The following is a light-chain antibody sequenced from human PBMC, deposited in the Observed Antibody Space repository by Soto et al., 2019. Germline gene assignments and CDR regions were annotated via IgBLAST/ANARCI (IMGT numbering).Light chain of an antibody. CDR2: EVS. CDR1: SSDVGGYNF. J-gene: IGLJ1*01. CDR3: SSYTSSSTLV. V-gene: IGLV2-14*01. Sequence: QSVLTQPASASGSPGQSITISCTGTSSDVGGYNFVSWYQQHPDKAPKLMIYEVSNRPSGVSNRFSGSKSGNTASLTISGLQAEDEADYYCSSYTSSSTLVFGTGTKVTVL.